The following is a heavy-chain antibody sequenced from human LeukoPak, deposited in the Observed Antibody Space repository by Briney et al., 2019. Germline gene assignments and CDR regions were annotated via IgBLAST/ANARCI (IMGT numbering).Heavy chain of an antibody. D-gene: IGHD5-18*01. CDR1: GFSFSNYG. J-gene: IGHJ4*02. CDR2: IIGSGGTT. V-gene: IGHV3-43*02. CDR3: VKTGYSYTFDY. Sequence: PGGSLRLSCAASGFSFSNYGMNWVRQAPGKGLEWVSGIIGSGGTTYYADSVKGRFTVSRDNSKNSLYLQMNSLTIEDTALYYCVKTGYSYTFDYWGQGTLVTVSS.